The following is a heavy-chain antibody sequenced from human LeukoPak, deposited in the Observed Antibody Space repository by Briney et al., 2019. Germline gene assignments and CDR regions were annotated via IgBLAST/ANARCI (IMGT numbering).Heavy chain of an antibody. Sequence: GESLKISCKGSEYSFTTYWIVWVRQMPGKGLEWMGIIYPGDSDTRYSPSFQGQVTISADKSISTAYLQWSSLKASDTAMYYCARRRYDFWSGYSKHGFDYWGQGTLVTVSS. CDR3: ARRRYDFWSGYSKHGFDY. CDR2: IYPGDSDT. CDR1: EYSFTTYW. J-gene: IGHJ4*02. D-gene: IGHD3-3*01. V-gene: IGHV5-51*01.